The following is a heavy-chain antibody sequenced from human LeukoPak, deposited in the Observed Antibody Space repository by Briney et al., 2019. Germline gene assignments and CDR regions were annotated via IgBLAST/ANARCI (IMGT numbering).Heavy chain of an antibody. J-gene: IGHJ3*02. CDR3: ATQLRGPMIVVVMSDAFDI. Sequence: ASVKVSCKVSGYTLTELSMHWVRQAPGKGLEWMGGFDPEDGETIYAQKFQGRVTMTEDTSTDTAYMELSSLRSEDTAVYYCATQLRGPMIVVVMSDAFDIWGQGTMVTVSS. V-gene: IGHV1-24*01. CDR2: FDPEDGET. CDR1: GYTLTELS. D-gene: IGHD3-22*01.